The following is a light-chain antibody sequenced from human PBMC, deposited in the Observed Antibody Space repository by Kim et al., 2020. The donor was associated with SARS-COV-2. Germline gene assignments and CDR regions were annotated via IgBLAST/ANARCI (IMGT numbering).Light chain of an antibody. CDR3: ATWDSSLSAGRV. Sequence: QSVLTQPPSVSAAPGQNVIISCSGIISNIGNNYVSWYQQLPGTAPKLLIYNNHQRLSGIPDRFSGSKSGTSATLGITGLQTGDEADYFCATWDSSLSAGRVFGGGTQLTVL. CDR2: NNH. CDR1: ISNIGNNY. V-gene: IGLV1-51*01. J-gene: IGLJ3*02.